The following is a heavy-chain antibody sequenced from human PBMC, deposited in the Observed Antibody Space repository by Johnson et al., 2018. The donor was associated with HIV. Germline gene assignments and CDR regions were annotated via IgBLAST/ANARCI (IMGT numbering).Heavy chain of an antibody. J-gene: IGHJ3*02. D-gene: IGHD3-22*01. CDR2: ISYDGSNK. CDR1: GFTFSSYA. Sequence: QVQLVESGGGVVQPGRSLRLSCAASGFTFSSYAVQWVRQAPGKGLEWVAIISYDGSNKYYADSVKGRFTISRDNSKDTLYLQMNSLRAEDTAVYYCARDPSYDMSHTDGFDSWGQGTMVTVSS. CDR3: ARDPSYDMSHTDGFDS. V-gene: IGHV3-30-3*01.